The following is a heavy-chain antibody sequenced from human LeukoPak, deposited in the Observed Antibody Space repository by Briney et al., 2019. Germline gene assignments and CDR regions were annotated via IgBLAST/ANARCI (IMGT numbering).Heavy chain of an antibody. D-gene: IGHD3-3*01. CDR1: GFTFSSYG. CDR2: IWYDGSNK. CDR3: AREMEGVAYYDFWSGYRADRDYYYYGMDV. J-gene: IGHJ6*02. V-gene: IGHV3-33*01. Sequence: GGSLRLSCAASGFTFSSYGMHWVRQAPGKGLEWVAVIWYDGSNKYYADSVKGRFTISRDNSKNTLYLQMNSLRAEDTAVYYCAREMEGVAYYDFWSGYRADRDYYYYGMDVWGQGTTVTVSS.